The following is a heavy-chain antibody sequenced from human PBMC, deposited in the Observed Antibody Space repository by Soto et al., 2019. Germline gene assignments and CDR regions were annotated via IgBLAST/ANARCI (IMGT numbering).Heavy chain of an antibody. CDR3: AKCQRMWELPTPLFDY. V-gene: IGHV3-30*18. Sequence: QVQLVESGGGVVQPGRSLRLSCAASGFSFSSYGMHWVRQAPGKGLEWVAGISYDGNNKNYVDSVKGRFTISRDNSKNTLFLQMNSQRAEDTAIYYCAKCQRMWELPTPLFDYWGQGTLVTVSS. CDR2: ISYDGNNK. D-gene: IGHD1-26*01. CDR1: GFSFSSYG. J-gene: IGHJ4*02.